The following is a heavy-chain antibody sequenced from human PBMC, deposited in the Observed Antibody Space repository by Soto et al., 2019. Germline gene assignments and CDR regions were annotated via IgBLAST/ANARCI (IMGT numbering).Heavy chain of an antibody. CDR1: GFSLSTSGVG. CDR2: IYWNDDK. J-gene: IGHJ6*02. Sequence: QITLKESGPTLVKPTQTLTLTCTFSGFSLSTSGVGVGWIRQPPGKALEWLALIYWNDDKRYSPSLKSRLTITKDTSKHQVVLTMTNMDPVDTATYYCARFMVRGYYYYYGMDVWGQGTTVTVSS. CDR3: ARFMVRGYYYYYGMDV. V-gene: IGHV2-5*01. D-gene: IGHD3-10*01.